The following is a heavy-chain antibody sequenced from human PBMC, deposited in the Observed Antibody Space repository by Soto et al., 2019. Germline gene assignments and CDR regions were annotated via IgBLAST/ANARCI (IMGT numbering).Heavy chain of an antibody. CDR3: AREEVVPDRTRYYQLYFDD. V-gene: IGHV4-34*01. Sequence: PSDTLSLTCAVYGGSFSGYYWSWIGQPPGKGLEWIGEINHSGSTNYNPSLKRRVTISVDTSKNQFSLKLSYVTAADTDVYSCAREEVVPDRTRYYQLYFDDWRQGTLGTVSS. D-gene: IGHD3-22*01. J-gene: IGHJ4*02. CDR2: INHSGST. CDR1: GGSFSGYY.